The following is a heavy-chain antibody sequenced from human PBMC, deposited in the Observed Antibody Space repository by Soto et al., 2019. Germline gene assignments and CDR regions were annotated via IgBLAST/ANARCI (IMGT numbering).Heavy chain of an antibody. Sequence: ASVKVSCKASGYTFTRYGISWLRQASGQGLEWMRWISAYNGNTNYAQKLQGRVTMTTDTSTSTAYMELRSLRSDDTAVYYCARGPVNYGDYCVDYWGQGTLVTVSS. CDR2: ISAYNGNT. CDR3: ARGPVNYGDYCVDY. CDR1: GYTFTRYG. D-gene: IGHD4-17*01. V-gene: IGHV1-18*01. J-gene: IGHJ4*02.